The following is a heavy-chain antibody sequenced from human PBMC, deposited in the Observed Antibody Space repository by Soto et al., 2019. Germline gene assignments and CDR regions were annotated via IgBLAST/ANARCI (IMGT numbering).Heavy chain of an antibody. Sequence: QVQLVESGGGVVQPGRSLRLSCAASGFTFSSYAMHWVRQAPGKGLEWVAVISYDGSNKYYADSVKGRFTISRDNSKNTLYLQMNSLRAEDTAVSYCASGGYDFWSGYSLSFDYWGQGTLVTVSS. CDR2: ISYDGSNK. CDR1: GFTFSSYA. J-gene: IGHJ4*02. CDR3: ASGGYDFWSGYSLSFDY. V-gene: IGHV3-30-3*01. D-gene: IGHD3-3*01.